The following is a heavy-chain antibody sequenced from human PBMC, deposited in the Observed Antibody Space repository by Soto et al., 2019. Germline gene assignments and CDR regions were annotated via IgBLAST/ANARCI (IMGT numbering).Heavy chain of an antibody. CDR1: GITFSSYA. J-gene: IGHJ4*02. Sequence: GGSLRLSCAASGITFSSYAFTWVRQAPGKGLEWVSGISGRGGGTYYADSVKGRFTISRDNSKNTLYLQMNSLRAEDTAVYYCAKNGRDTTLTTLDYWAQGTLVTVSS. CDR2: ISGRGGGT. D-gene: IGHD4-17*01. CDR3: AKNGRDTTLTTLDY. V-gene: IGHV3-23*01.